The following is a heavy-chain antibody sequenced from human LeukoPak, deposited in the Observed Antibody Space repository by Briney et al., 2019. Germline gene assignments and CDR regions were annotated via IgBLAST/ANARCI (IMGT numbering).Heavy chain of an antibody. CDR2: INHSGST. J-gene: IGHJ4*02. D-gene: IGHD2-21*02. CDR3: ARGVVTTGGSKFGKIDQYYFDY. V-gene: IGHV4-34*01. Sequence: PSETLSLTCAVYGGSFSGYYWSWIRQPPGKGLEWIGEINHSGSTNYNPSLKSRVTMSVDTSKNQFSLKLSSVTAADTAVYYCARGVVTTGGSKFGKIDQYYFDYWGQGTLVTVSS. CDR1: GGSFSGYY.